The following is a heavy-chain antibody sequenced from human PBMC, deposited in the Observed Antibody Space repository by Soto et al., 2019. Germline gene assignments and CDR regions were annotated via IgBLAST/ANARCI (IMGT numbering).Heavy chain of an antibody. V-gene: IGHV4-31*02. CDR3: ARKKSSSWYDY. D-gene: IGHD6-13*01. J-gene: IGHJ4*02. CDR1: VGPISRGEYY. Sequence: TLSLTGTVSVGPISRGEYYGSWIRQHPGKGLEWIGYGYYSGSTFYNPSLRSRLTISIDTSKNQFYLKLSSVTAADTAVYYCARKKSSSWYDYWVQGTLFTVSS. CDR2: GYYSGST.